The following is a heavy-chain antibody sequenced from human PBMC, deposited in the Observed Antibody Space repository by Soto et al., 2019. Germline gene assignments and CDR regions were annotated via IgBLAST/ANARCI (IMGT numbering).Heavy chain of an antibody. D-gene: IGHD1-1*01. V-gene: IGHV3-30*09. J-gene: IGHJ5*01. Sequence: QVQLVESGGGVVQPGRSLRLSCAASGFSVSAYTVHWVRQAPGKGLEWVAVISSDGNHKYYPDSVKGRFAISRDTSTNPASLQPNRLGPVDTAVYFSASSEQPLFHSSAPGTLVTVSS. CDR3: ASSEQPLFHS. CDR1: GFSVSAYT. CDR2: ISSDGNHK.